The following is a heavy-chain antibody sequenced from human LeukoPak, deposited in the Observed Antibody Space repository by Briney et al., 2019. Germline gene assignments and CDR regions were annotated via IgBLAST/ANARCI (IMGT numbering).Heavy chain of an antibody. CDR1: GGSFSGYY. CDR3: ARFEEYSSLFDY. J-gene: IGHJ4*02. Sequence: SETLSLTCAAYGGSFSGYYWSWIRQPPGKGLEWIGEINHSGSTNYNPSLKSRVTISVDTSKNQFSLNLSSVTAADTAVYYCARFEEYSSLFDYWGQGTLVTVSS. D-gene: IGHD6-6*01. CDR2: INHSGST. V-gene: IGHV4-34*01.